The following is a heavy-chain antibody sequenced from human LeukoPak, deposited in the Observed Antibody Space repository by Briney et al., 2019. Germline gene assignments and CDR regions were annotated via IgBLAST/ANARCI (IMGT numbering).Heavy chain of an antibody. J-gene: IGHJ4*02. D-gene: IGHD6-13*01. CDR3: ARGIGSSSWPLAL. CDR2: ISSSGSTI. CDR1: GFTFSSYE. V-gene: IGHV3-48*03. Sequence: GGSLRLSCAASGFTFSSYEMNWVRQAPGRGLEWVSYISSSGSTIYYADSVKGRFTISRDNAKNSLYLQMNSLRAEDTAVYYCARGIGSSSWPLALWGQGTLVIVSS.